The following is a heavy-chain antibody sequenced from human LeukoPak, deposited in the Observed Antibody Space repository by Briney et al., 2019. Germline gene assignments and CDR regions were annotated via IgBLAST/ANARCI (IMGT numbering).Heavy chain of an antibody. V-gene: IGHV4-39*01. D-gene: IGHD3-22*01. CDR1: GGSISSSSYY. CDR2: IYYSGST. Sequence: PSETLSLTCTVSGGSISSSSYYWGWIRQPSGKGLEWIGSIYYSGSTYYNPSLKSRVTISVDTSKNQFSLKLSSVTAADTAVYYCASPYYYDSSGYKHYDWYFDLWGRGTLVTVSS. CDR3: ASPYYYDSSGYKHYDWYFDL. J-gene: IGHJ2*01.